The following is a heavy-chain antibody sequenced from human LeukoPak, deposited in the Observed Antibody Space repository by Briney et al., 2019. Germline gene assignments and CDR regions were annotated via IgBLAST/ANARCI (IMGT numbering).Heavy chain of an antibody. D-gene: IGHD3-9*01. CDR3: ARDDAETYYDIVTGYYPAFRAFDI. J-gene: IGHJ3*02. CDR1: GGSISSYY. CDR2: IYTSGST. V-gene: IGHV4-4*07. Sequence: SETLSLTCTVSGGSISSYYWSWIRQPAGKGLEWIGRIYTSGSTNYNPSLKSRVTMSVETSKNQFSLKLSSVTAADTAVYYCARDDAETYYDIVTGYYPAFRAFDIWGQGTMVTVSS.